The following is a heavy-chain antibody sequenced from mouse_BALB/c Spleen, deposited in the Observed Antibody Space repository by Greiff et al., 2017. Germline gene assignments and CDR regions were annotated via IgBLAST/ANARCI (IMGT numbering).Heavy chain of an antibody. D-gene: IGHD1-1*01. Sequence: EVKVVESGGGLVKPGGSLKLSCAASVFTFSSYAMSWVRQSPEKRLEWVAEISSGGSYTYYPDTVTGRFTISRDNAKNTLYLEMSSLRSEDTAMYYCARDGGSSYEGYAMDYWGQGTSVTVSS. V-gene: IGHV5-9-4*01. CDR3: ARDGGSSYEGYAMDY. CDR1: VFTFSSYA. CDR2: ISSGGSYT. J-gene: IGHJ4*01.